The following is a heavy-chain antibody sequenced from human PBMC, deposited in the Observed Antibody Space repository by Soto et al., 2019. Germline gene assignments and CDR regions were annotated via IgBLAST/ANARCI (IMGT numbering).Heavy chain of an antibody. CDR1: GFTFSSYG. J-gene: IGHJ4*02. CDR2: IWYDGNNK. V-gene: IGHV3-33*01. Sequence: QVQLVESGGGVVQPGRSLRLSCAAFGFTFSSYGMHWVRQAPGKGLEWVGSIWYDGNNKYYEDSVKGRFTISRDNSKNTLYLQMNSLRVDDTAVYYCARYRGVAGRMDYWGQGTLVTVSS. CDR3: ARYRGVAGRMDY. D-gene: IGHD6-19*01.